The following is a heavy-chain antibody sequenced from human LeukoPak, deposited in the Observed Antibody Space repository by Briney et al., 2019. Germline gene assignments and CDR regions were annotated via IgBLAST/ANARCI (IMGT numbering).Heavy chain of an antibody. V-gene: IGHV3-21*04. CDR2: ISSSSSYI. CDR3: ARYSSSWYDAFDI. D-gene: IGHD6-13*01. J-gene: IGHJ3*02. CDR1: GLTFSSYS. Sequence: GSLTLSCAASGLTFSSYSMNWVRQAPGKGLEWVSSISSSSSYIYYADSVKGRFTISRDNAKNSLYLQMNSLRAEDTALYYCARYSSSWYDAFDIWGQGTVVTVSS.